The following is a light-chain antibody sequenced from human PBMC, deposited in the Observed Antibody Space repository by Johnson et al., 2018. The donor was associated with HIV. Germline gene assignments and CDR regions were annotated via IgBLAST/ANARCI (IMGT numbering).Light chain of an antibody. CDR2: ENN. CDR3: GTWDSSLISNV. CDR1: SSNIGNNY. V-gene: IGLV1-51*02. J-gene: IGLJ1*01. Sequence: QSVLTQPPSVSAAPGQKVTISCSGSSSNIGNNYVSWYQQLPGTAPKLLIYENNKRPSGIPDRFSGSKSGTSATLGITGLQTGDEDDYYCGTWDSSLISNVFGPGTKVTFL.